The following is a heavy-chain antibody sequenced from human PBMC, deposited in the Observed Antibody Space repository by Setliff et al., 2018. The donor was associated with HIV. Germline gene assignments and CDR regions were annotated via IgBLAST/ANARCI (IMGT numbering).Heavy chain of an antibody. Sequence: GESLKISCKGSGYTLTTYWIGWVRQMPGKGLEWMGIIYPGDSDTRYSPSFQGQVTISADKSATTAYLHWSSLKASDTAIYYCARRSVSHGNGFDLWGQGTLVTVSS. J-gene: IGHJ3*01. D-gene: IGHD3-10*01. CDR2: IYPGDSDT. CDR3: ARRSVSHGNGFDL. V-gene: IGHV5-51*01. CDR1: GYTLTTYW.